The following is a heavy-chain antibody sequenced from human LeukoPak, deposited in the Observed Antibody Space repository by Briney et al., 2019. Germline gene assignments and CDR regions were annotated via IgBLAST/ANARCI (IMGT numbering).Heavy chain of an antibody. CDR1: GYNFTTFW. J-gene: IGHJ4*02. Sequence: GESLKISCKASGYNFTTFWIGWVRQLTGKGLEWMGIIYPSDSDTRYSPSFQGQVTISADKSINTVYLHWNSLKASDTAMYYCASFHISGKSYNGLHYWGQGTLVTVSS. V-gene: IGHV5-51*01. D-gene: IGHD3-10*01. CDR2: IYPSDSDT. CDR3: ASFHISGKSYNGLHY.